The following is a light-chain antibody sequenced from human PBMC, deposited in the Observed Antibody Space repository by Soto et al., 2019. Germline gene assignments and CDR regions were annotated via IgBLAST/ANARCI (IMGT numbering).Light chain of an antibody. CDR3: SSYTSSSTLYV. CDR2: DVS. V-gene: IGLV2-14*01. CDR1: SSDVGGYNY. Sequence: QSALTQPASVSGSPGQSITISCTGTSSDVGGYNYVAWYQQHPGKAPKLMIFDVSTRPSGVSNRFSGSKSGSTASLTISGLRAEDEADSFCSSYTSSSTLYVFGTGTKLTVL. J-gene: IGLJ1*01.